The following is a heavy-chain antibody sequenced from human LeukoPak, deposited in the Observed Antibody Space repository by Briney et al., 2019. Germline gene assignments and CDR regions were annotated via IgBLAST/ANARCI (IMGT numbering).Heavy chain of an antibody. J-gene: IGHJ4*02. CDR2: ISDIGSI. CDR1: GGSISSSSYY. D-gene: IGHD3-22*01. Sequence: SETLSLTCTVSGGSISSSSYYWSWIRQPPGKGLEWIAYISDIGSINYNPSLKSRVTISLDTSKNQFSLKLSSVTAADTAVYYCARRPRGSGYYFDYWGQGTLVTVSS. V-gene: IGHV4-61*05. CDR3: ARRPRGSGYYFDY.